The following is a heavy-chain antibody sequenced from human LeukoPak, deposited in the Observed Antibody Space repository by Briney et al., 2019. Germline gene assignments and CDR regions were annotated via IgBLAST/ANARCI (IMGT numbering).Heavy chain of an antibody. V-gene: IGHV4-39*01. J-gene: IGHJ4*02. Sequence: SETLSLTCTVSGGSISSSSYYWGWIRQPPGKGLEWIGSIYHSGSTYYNPSLKSRVTISVDTSKNQFSLKLSSVAAADTAVYYCARRVVGATTDYWGQGTLVTVSS. D-gene: IGHD1-26*01. CDR1: GGSISSSSYY. CDR2: IYHSGST. CDR3: ARRVVGATTDY.